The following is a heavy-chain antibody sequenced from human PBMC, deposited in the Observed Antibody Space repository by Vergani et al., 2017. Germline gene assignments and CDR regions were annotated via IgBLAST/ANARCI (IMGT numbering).Heavy chain of an antibody. J-gene: IGHJ4*02. CDR2: IQFDGSDQ. CDR3: AKHFRGWGIDY. D-gene: IGHD3-16*01. CDR1: GFTLSNYD. V-gene: IGHV3-30*02. Sequence: QVQLVESGGGVVQRGGSLRLSCATSGFTLSNYDMQWIRQGPGKGLELVTFIQFDGSDQYYSDSVKGRFTLSRDFSKNTLYLQMNSLRTGDTATYYCAKHFRGWGIDYWGQGTQVIVSS.